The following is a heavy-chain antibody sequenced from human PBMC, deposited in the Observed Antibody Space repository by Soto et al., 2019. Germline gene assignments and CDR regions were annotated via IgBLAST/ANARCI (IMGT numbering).Heavy chain of an antibody. CDR3: ARDAGVSGELYY. J-gene: IGHJ4*02. CDR2: ISAYNGNT. V-gene: IGHV1-18*01. D-gene: IGHD3-16*01. Sequence: GISWVRQAPGQGREWMGWISAYNGNTNYAQKLQGRVTMTTDTSTSTAYMELRSLRSDDTAVYYCARDAGVSGELYYWGQGTLVTVSS. CDR1: G.